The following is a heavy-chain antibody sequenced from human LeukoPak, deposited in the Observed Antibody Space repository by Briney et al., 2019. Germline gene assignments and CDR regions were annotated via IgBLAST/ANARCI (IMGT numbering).Heavy chain of an antibody. Sequence: GGSLRLSCAASGFTFDDYAMHWVRQAPGKGLEWVSGISWNSGSIGYADSVKGRFTISRDNAMNSLYLQMNSLRAEDTALYYCAKGWYYYDSSGTPYFDYWGQGTLVTVSS. CDR1: GFTFDDYA. V-gene: IGHV3-9*01. CDR3: AKGWYYYDSSGTPYFDY. D-gene: IGHD3-22*01. CDR2: ISWNSGSI. J-gene: IGHJ4*02.